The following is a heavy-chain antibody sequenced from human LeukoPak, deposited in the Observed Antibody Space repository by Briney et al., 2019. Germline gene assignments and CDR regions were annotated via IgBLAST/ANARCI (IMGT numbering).Heavy chain of an antibody. V-gene: IGHV1-69*06. CDR3: AIGGFDILTGYKK. CDR2: IIPIFGTA. CDR1: GGTFSSYA. D-gene: IGHD3-9*01. Sequence: GASVKVSCKASGGTFSSYAISWVRQAPGQGLEWMGGIIPIFGTANYAQKFQDRVTLTEDRSTDIAYMELSSLRFEDTAVYYCAIGGFDILTGYKKWGQGTLVTVSS. J-gene: IGHJ4*02.